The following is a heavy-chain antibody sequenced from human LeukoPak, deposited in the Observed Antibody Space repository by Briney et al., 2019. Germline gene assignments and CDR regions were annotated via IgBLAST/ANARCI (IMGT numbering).Heavy chain of an antibody. CDR1: GFTFGNYW. CDR3: ARGNYHAMDV. V-gene: IGHV3-74*01. J-gene: IGHJ6*02. CDR2: IKGDGSST. Sequence: GGSLRLSCAASGFTFGNYWMHWVRQTPGEGLVCVSLIKGDGSSTTYADSVKGRFTISRDNAKNTVYLQMNSLRAEDTAVYYCARGNYHAMDVWGQGTTVTVSS.